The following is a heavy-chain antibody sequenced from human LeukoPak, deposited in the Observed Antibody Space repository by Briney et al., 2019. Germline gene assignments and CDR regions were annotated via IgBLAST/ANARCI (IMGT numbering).Heavy chain of an antibody. CDR2: IGGRGDSI. J-gene: IGHJ4*02. D-gene: IGHD3-22*01. CDR3: AKNYYETSGYFDS. Sequence: QPGGSLRLSCAASGLTFKIYSMHWVRQAPGKGLEWVADIGGRGDSIFYADSVKGRFTISRDNSKNTVDLQMSSLRAADTAIYYCAKNYYETSGYFDSWGQGSLVSVSS. CDR1: GLTFKIYS. V-gene: IGHV3-23*01.